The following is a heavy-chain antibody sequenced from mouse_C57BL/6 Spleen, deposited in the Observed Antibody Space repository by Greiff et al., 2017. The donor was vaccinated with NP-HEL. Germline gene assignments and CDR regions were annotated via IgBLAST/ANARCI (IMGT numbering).Heavy chain of an antibody. Sequence: KFKAKATLTVDKSSSTAYMQLKSLTSEDSAVYYCARGLIYYGYDEYYAMDYWGQGTSVTVSS. D-gene: IGHD2-2*01. CDR3: ARGLIYYGYDEYYAMDY. J-gene: IGHJ4*01. V-gene: IGHV1-42*01.